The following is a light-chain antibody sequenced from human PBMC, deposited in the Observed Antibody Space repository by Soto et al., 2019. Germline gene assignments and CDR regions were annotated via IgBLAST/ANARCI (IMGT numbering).Light chain of an antibody. CDR3: QSYDSSLSSDV. V-gene: IGLV1-40*01. CDR2: GNS. Sequence: QSVLPQPPSVSGAPGPRVTISCTGSSSNIGAGYDVHWYQQLPGTAPKLLIYGNSNRPSGVPDRFSGSKSGTSASLAITGLQAEDEADYYCQSYDSSLSSDVFGTGTKVTVL. J-gene: IGLJ1*01. CDR1: SSNIGAGYD.